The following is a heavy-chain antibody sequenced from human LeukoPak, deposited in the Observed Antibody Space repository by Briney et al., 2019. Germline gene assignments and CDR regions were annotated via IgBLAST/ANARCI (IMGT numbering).Heavy chain of an antibody. V-gene: IGHV3-66*01. CDR2: IYSGGST. D-gene: IGHD4-17*01. Sequence: GGSLRLSCAASGFTFSNSPMSWVRQAPGKGLEWVSVIYSGGSTYYADSVKGRFTISRDNSKNTLYLQMNSLRAEDTAVYYCARVDYGDYGFDYWGQGTLVTVSS. J-gene: IGHJ4*02. CDR1: GFTFSNSP. CDR3: ARVDYGDYGFDY.